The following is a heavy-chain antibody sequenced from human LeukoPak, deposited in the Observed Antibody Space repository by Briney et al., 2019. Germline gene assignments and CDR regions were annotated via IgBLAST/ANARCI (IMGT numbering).Heavy chain of an antibody. CDR1: GDSFSSNTAA. D-gene: IGHD6-19*01. CDR3: ARENSRGRFDY. V-gene: IGHV6-1*01. Sequence: SQTLSLTCGISGDSFSSNTAAWNWLRQSPSRGLEWLGRTYYRSKWYNNYAVSVKSRITINSDSSKNQVSLQLNSVTPEDTAMYYCARENSRGRFDYWGQGTLVTVSS. J-gene: IGHJ4*02. CDR2: TYYRSKWYN.